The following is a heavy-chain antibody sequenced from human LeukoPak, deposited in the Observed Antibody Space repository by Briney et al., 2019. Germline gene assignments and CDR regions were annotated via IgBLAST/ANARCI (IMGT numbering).Heavy chain of an antibody. V-gene: IGHV4-39*01. CDR1: GGSISSSAYH. D-gene: IGHD6-19*01. J-gene: IGHJ4*02. CDR2: IHNSGST. CDR3: ARHISSSGWYFGSINTGQFDY. Sequence: SETLSLTCTVSGGSISSSAYHWGWIRQPPGKGLEWIGSIHNSGSTYYNPSLKSRVTISVDTSKNQFSLKLSSVTAADTAVYYCARHISSSGWYFGSINTGQFDYWGQGTLVTVSS.